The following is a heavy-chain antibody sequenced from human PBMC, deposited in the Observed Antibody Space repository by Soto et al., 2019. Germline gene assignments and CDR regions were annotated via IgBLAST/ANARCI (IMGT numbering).Heavy chain of an antibody. Sequence: EVQLLESGGGVVQPGGSPRLSCVASGFSCREFAMSWVRQAPGKGLDLVVGVSDSGATTYYADSVRSRFTISRDNSRNKVFLQLNYLRAEDTASYYCAREDTGSGALDYWGQGTLVTFSS. CDR2: VSDSGATT. J-gene: IGHJ4*02. CDR3: AREDTGSGALDY. V-gene: IGHV3-23*01. CDR1: GFSCREFA. D-gene: IGHD6-19*01.